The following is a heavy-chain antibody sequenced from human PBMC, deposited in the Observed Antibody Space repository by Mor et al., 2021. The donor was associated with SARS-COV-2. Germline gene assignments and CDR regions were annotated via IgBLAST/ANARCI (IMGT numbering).Heavy chain of an antibody. CDR3: SRDGVDIVATIRGGYYYYYMDV. J-gene: IGHJ6*03. CDR2: GTA. V-gene: IGHV1-69*01. D-gene: IGHD5-12*01. Sequence: GTANYAQKFQGRVTITADESTSTAYMELSSLRSEDTAVYYCSRDGVDIVATIRGGYYYYYMDVWGKGTTVTVSS.